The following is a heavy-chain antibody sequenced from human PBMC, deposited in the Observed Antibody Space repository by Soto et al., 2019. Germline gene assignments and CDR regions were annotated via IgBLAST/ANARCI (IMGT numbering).Heavy chain of an antibody. V-gene: IGHV4-59*01. CDR2: LSYSGIT. D-gene: IGHD3-22*01. CDR1: GGYIINYY. Sequence: SETLSLTCTGSGGYIINYYWSWIQQPPGKGLEWIGHLSYSGITNYNPSLKSRLAISVDTSKNQFSLKLSAVTAADTAVYFCARVWSRGYDYDSGGYPPWGQGTLVTVSS. CDR3: ARVWSRGYDYDSGGYPP. J-gene: IGHJ5*02.